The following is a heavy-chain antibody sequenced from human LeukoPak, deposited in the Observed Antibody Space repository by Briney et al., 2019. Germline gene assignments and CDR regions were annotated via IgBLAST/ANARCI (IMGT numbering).Heavy chain of an antibody. CDR2: ISGSDAGT. CDR1: GFTFNTYA. J-gene: IGHJ4*02. Sequence: GGSLRLSCAASGFTFNTYAMSWVRQAPGKGLEWVSAISGSDAGTYYADSVKGRFTISRDNSKNTLYLQMNSLRAEDAAVYYCAKAPLGRCTGVICYCFDSWGQGTLVTVSS. D-gene: IGHD2-15*01. V-gene: IGHV3-23*01. CDR3: AKAPLGRCTGVICYCFDS.